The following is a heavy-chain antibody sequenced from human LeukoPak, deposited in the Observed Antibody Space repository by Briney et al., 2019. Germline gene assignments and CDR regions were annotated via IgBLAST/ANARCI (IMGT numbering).Heavy chain of an antibody. CDR3: ARDLGMVRGVITV. J-gene: IGHJ4*02. CDR2: ISAYNGNT. D-gene: IGHD3-10*01. V-gene: IGHV1-18*01. Sequence: ASVKVSCKASGYTFTSYGISWVRQAPGQGLEWMGWISAYNGNTNYAQNLQGRVTMTTDTSTSTVYMELRSLRSDDTAVYYCARDLGMVRGVITVWGQGTLVTVSS. CDR1: GYTFTSYG.